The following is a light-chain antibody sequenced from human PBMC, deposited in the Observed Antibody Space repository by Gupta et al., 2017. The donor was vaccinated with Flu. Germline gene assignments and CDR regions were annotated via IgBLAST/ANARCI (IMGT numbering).Light chain of an antibody. CDR3: HHDHSSPLT. J-gene: IGKJ4*01. V-gene: IGKV1-8*01. CDR1: QDITSY. CDR2: AAS. Sequence: RSGQDITSYLAWYHQKPGKAPKLLIYAASTVEKRVPSRFSGSGTGSHFALAISRLQSEDFATHYSHHDHSSPLTFGGGTKVEIK.